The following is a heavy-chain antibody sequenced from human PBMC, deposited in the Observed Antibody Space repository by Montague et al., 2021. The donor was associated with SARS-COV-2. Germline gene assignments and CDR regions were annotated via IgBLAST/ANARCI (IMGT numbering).Heavy chain of an antibody. J-gene: IGHJ3*02. CDR2: IYTSGST. D-gene: IGHD3-22*01. CDR1: GGSISSYY. Sequence: SETLSLTCTVSGGSISSYYWNWIRQSAGKGLEWIGRIYTSGSTNYDPSLKSRVIMSVDTSKNQFSLKLSSVTAADTAVYYCARGALFYDSSGYYSDAFDIWGQGTMVTVSS. V-gene: IGHV4-4*07. CDR3: ARGALFYDSSGYYSDAFDI.